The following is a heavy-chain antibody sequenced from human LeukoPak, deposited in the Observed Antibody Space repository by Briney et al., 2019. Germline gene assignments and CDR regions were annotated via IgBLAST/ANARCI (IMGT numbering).Heavy chain of an antibody. D-gene: IGHD4-17*01. J-gene: IGHJ5*02. V-gene: IGHV1-18*01. CDR2: TSAYNGNT. Sequence: GASVKVSCKASGYTFTSYGISWVRQAPGQGLEWMGWTSAYNGNTNYAQKLQGRVTMTTDTSTSTAYMELRSLRSDDTAVYYCAREDSGDYGDRGWFDPWGQGTLVTVSS. CDR3: AREDSGDYGDRGWFDP. CDR1: GYTFTSYG.